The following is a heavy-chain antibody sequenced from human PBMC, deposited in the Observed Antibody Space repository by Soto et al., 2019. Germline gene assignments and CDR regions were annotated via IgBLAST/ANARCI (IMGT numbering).Heavy chain of an antibody. CDR3: ARTPKKRRQQLVPIPHGSAP. Sequence: SETLSLTCTVSGGSISSGGYYWSWIRQHPGKGLEWIGYIYYSGSTYYNPSLKSRVTISVDTSKNQFSLKLSSVTAADTAVYNCARTPKKRRQQLVPIPHGSAPGGRETLVTVPS. J-gene: IGHJ5*02. CDR1: GGSISSGGYY. CDR2: IYYSGST. D-gene: IGHD6-13*01. V-gene: IGHV4-31*03.